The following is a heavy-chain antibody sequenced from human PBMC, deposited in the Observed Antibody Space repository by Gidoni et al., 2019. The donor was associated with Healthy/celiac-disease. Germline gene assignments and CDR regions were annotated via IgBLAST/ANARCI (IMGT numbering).Heavy chain of an antibody. CDR3: AKYSSGWYQDAFDI. V-gene: IGHV4-34*01. J-gene: IGHJ3*02. D-gene: IGHD6-19*01. CDR2: INHSGST. CDR1: GGSFSGYY. Sequence: QVQLQQWGAGLLKPSETLSLTCAVYGGSFSGYYWSWIRQPPGKGLEWIGEINHSGSTNYNPSLKSRVIISVDTSKKQFSLKLISVTAADTAVYYCAKYSSGWYQDAFDIWGQGTMVTVSS.